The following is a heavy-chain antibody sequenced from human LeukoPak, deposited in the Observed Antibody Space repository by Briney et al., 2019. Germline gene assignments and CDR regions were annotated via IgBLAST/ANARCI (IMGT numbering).Heavy chain of an antibody. D-gene: IGHD1-26*01. CDR3: ARQWELDYDAFDI. CDR1: GYSFASYS. CDR2: IYPDGSDT. V-gene: IGHV5-51*01. Sequence: GESLKISCKGSGYSFASYSIGWVRQMPGKGLEWMGIIYPDGSDTRYSPSFQGQVTISADKSISTAYLQWSSLKASDTAMYYCARQWELDYDAFDIWGQGTMVTVSS. J-gene: IGHJ3*02.